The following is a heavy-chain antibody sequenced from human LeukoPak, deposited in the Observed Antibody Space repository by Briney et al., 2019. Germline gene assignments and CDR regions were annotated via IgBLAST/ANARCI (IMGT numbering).Heavy chain of an antibody. J-gene: IGHJ4*02. CDR3: ARDFGYGDYNY. Sequence: GGSLRLSCAASGFTFSSYSMNWVRQAPGKGLEWVSSISSSSSYIYYADSVKGGFTISRDNAKNSLYLQMNSLRAEDTAVYYCARDFGYGDYNYWGQGTLVTVSS. CDR1: GFTFSSYS. V-gene: IGHV3-21*01. D-gene: IGHD4-17*01. CDR2: ISSSSSYI.